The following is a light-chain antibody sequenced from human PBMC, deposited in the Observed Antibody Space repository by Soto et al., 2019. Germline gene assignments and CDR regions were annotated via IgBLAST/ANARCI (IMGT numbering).Light chain of an antibody. CDR1: SSDVGAYNY. V-gene: IGLV2-14*03. J-gene: IGLJ1*01. CDR3: SSYTTSSTYV. Sequence: QSALTQPASVSDSPGQSITISCTGTSSDVGAYNYVSWYQQHPGKAPRLMIYDVTNRPSGVSSRFSGSKSGSTASLIISGLQAEDEADYYCSSYTTSSTYVFGTGTKVTVL. CDR2: DVT.